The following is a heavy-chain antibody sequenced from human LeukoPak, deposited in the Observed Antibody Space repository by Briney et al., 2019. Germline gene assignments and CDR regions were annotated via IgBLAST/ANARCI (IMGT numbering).Heavy chain of an antibody. D-gene: IGHD3-22*01. CDR2: ISWNSGSI. CDR3: ARDSSSGYYHGKLGLFDY. Sequence: GGSLRLSCAASGFTFDDYAMHWVRQAPGKGLEWVSGISWNSGSIGYADSVKGRFTISRDNAKNSLYLQMNSLRAEDTAVYYCARDSSSGYYHGKLGLFDYWGQGTLVTVSS. V-gene: IGHV3-9*01. CDR1: GFTFDDYA. J-gene: IGHJ4*02.